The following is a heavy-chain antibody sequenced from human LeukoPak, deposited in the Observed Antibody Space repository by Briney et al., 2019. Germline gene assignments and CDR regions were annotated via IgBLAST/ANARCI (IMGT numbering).Heavy chain of an antibody. CDR2: ISGSGGST. CDR3: AKDPHIRIAVAGSLH. D-gene: IGHD6-19*01. J-gene: IGHJ4*02. Sequence: GALRLSCAASGFTFSSYAMSWVRQAPGKGLEWVSAISGSGGSTYYADSVKGRFTISRDNSKNTLYLQMNSLRAEDTAVYYCAKDPHIRIAVAGSLHWGQGTLVTVSS. V-gene: IGHV3-23*01. CDR1: GFTFSSYA.